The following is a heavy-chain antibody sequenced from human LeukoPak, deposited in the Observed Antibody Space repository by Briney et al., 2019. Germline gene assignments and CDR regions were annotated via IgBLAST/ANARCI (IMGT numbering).Heavy chain of an antibody. CDR2: IWYDGSNK. D-gene: IGHD6-19*01. CDR3: ARGAVGYSSGRRWFDP. Sequence: AGRSLRLPCAASGFTFSSYGMHWVRQAPGKGLEWVAVIWYDGSNKYYADSVKGRFTISRDNSKNTLYLQMNSLRAEDTAVYYCARGAVGYSSGRRWFDPWGQGTLVTVSS. J-gene: IGHJ5*02. V-gene: IGHV3-33*01. CDR1: GFTFSSYG.